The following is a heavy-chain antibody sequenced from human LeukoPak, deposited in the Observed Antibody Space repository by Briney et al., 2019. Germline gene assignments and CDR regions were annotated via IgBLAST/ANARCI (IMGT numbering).Heavy chain of an antibody. J-gene: IGHJ4*02. Sequence: PGGSLRLSCAASGFTFSSYEMNWVRQAPGKGLEWVSAISGSGGSTYYADSVKGRFTISRDNSKNTLYLQMNSLRAKDTAVYYCAKSGGSSWYGSPYYFDYWGQGTLVTVSS. CDR1: GFTFSSYE. D-gene: IGHD6-13*01. CDR2: ISGSGGST. CDR3: AKSGGSSWYGSPYYFDY. V-gene: IGHV3-23*01.